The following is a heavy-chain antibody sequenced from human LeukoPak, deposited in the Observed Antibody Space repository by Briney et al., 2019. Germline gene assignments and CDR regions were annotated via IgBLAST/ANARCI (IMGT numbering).Heavy chain of an antibody. D-gene: IGHD3-10*01. CDR1: GFTFSDYY. J-gene: IGHJ6*03. Sequence: GGSLRLSCAASGFTFSDYYMSWIRQAPGKGLEWVSYISSSGSTIYYADSVKGRFTISRDNAKNSLYLQMNSLRAEDTAVYYCARVNTMVRGVTAYYYMDVWGKGTTVTISS. V-gene: IGHV3-11*01. CDR3: ARVNTMVRGVTAYYYMDV. CDR2: ISSSGSTI.